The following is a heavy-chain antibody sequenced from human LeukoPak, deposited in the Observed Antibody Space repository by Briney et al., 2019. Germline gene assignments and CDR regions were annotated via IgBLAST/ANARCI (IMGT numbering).Heavy chain of an antibody. Sequence: QSSETLSLTCTVSGGSISSSSYYWGWIRQPPGKGLEWIGSIYYSGSTYYIPSLKSRVTISVDTSKNQFSLKLSSVTAADTAVYYCAESNGYSYGYFDYWGQGTLVTVSS. CDR3: AESNGYSYGYFDY. J-gene: IGHJ4*02. CDR1: GGSISSSSYY. CDR2: IYYSGST. V-gene: IGHV4-39*01. D-gene: IGHD5-18*01.